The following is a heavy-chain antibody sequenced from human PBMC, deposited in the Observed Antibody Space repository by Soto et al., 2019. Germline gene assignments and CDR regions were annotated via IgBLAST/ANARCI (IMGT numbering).Heavy chain of an antibody. V-gene: IGHV1-3*01. Sequence: ASVKVSCKASGYTFSSYALHWVRQAPGQRLEWMGWINAANGNVKYSQKFQGRVTITRDTSASAAYMELSSLRSEDTAVYYCARAVGQFDPWGQGTLVTVSS. J-gene: IGHJ5*02. CDR3: ARAVGQFDP. CDR1: GYTFSSYA. CDR2: INAANGNV. D-gene: IGHD6-19*01.